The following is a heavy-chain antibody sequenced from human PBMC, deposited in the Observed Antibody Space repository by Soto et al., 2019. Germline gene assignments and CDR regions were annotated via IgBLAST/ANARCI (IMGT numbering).Heavy chain of an antibody. CDR1: GYSFTGYY. V-gene: IGHV1-2*02. D-gene: IGHD7-27*01. CDR3: ARETDGFTNGDHDR. Sequence: QVQLVQSGAEVKRPGASVKVSCKASGYSFTGYYMHCVRQAPGQGLEWMGWIIPHSGEPNYAQNFQARVNLTRDTSISTAYMHRSGLTSDYTAVYDCARETDGFTNGDHDRWGQGTLVTVSS. J-gene: IGHJ5*02. CDR2: IIPHSGEP.